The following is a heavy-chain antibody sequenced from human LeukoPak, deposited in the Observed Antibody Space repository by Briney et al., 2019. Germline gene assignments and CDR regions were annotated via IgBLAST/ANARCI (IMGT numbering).Heavy chain of an antibody. J-gene: IGHJ4*02. V-gene: IGHV1-18*01. D-gene: IGHD3-22*01. CDR1: GYTFTSYG. Sequence: ASVKVSCKASGYTFTSYGISWVRQAPGQGLEWVGWISAYNGNTNYAQKLQGRVTMTTDTSTSTAYMELRSLRSDDTAVYYCAREIGYYDSSGEIDYWGQGTLVTVSS. CDR3: AREIGYYDSSGEIDY. CDR2: ISAYNGNT.